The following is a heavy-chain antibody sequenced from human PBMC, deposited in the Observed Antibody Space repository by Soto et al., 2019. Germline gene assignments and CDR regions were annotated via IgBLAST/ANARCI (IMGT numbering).Heavy chain of an antibody. CDR3: ARVGSSWYLGMDV. V-gene: IGHV4-31*03. Sequence: SETLSLTCTVSGGSISSGAYYWSWIRQHPGKGLEWIGWIYYSGSTYYNPSLESRVTMSVDTSKNQFSLKLSSVTAADTAVYYCARVGSSWYLGMDVWGQGTTVTVSS. D-gene: IGHD6-13*01. J-gene: IGHJ6*02. CDR1: GGSISSGAYY. CDR2: IYYSGST.